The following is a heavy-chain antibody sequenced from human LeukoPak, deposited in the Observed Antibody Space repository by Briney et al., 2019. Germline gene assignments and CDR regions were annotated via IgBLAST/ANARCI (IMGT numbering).Heavy chain of an antibody. V-gene: IGHV4-4*07. J-gene: IGHJ5*02. D-gene: IGHD3-10*01. CDR1: GGSISSYY. CDR2: IYTSGST. Sequence: PSETLSLTCTVSGGSISSYYWSWIRQPAGKGLEWIGRIYTSGSTNYNPSLKSRVTMSVDTSKNQFSLKLSSVTAADTAVYYCARGRGSGSSPRRFDPWGQGTLVTVSS. CDR3: ARGRGSGSSPRRFDP.